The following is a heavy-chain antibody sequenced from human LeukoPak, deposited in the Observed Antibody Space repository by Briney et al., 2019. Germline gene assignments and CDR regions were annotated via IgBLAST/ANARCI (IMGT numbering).Heavy chain of an antibody. J-gene: IGHJ4*02. CDR3: ARHETLWFGDLGDYFDY. Sequence: SETLSLTCAVYGGSFSGYYWSWIRQPPGKGLEWIGEINHSGSTNYNPSLKSRVTISVDTSKNQFSLKLSSVTAADTAVYYCARHETLWFGDLGDYFDYWGQGTLVTVSS. CDR2: INHSGST. D-gene: IGHD3-10*01. V-gene: IGHV4-34*01. CDR1: GGSFSGYY.